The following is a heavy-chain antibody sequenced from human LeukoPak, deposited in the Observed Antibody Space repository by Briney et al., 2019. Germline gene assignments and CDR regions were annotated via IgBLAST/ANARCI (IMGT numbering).Heavy chain of an antibody. Sequence: SGTLSLTCAVSGGSISSSEWWSWVRQPPGKGLEWIGYIYYSGSTYYNLSLKSRVIISVDTSKNQFSLKLSSVTAADTAVYYCTREYGDDNWFDPWGQGTLVTVSS. CDR2: IYYSGST. J-gene: IGHJ5*02. CDR3: TREYGDDNWFDP. CDR1: GGSISSSEW. D-gene: IGHD4-17*01. V-gene: IGHV4-4*02.